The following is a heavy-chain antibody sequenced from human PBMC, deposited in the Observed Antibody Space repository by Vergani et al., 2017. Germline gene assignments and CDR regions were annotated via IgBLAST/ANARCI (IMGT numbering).Heavy chain of an antibody. V-gene: IGHV3-21*01. J-gene: IGHJ4*02. D-gene: IGHD3-22*01. CDR1: GFTFSSYS. CDR3: ASIGFYDSSGYYQLFDY. CDR2: ISSSSSYI. Sequence: EVQLVESGGGLVKPGGSLRLSCAASGFTFSSYSMNWVRQAPGKGLEWVLSISSSSSYIYYADSVKGRFTISRDNAKNSLYLQMNSLRAEDTAVYYCASIGFYDSSGYYQLFDYWGQGTLVTVSS.